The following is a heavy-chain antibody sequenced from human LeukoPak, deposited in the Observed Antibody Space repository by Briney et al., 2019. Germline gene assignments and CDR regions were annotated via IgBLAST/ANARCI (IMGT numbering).Heavy chain of an antibody. CDR1: GGTFSSYA. CDR3: ARVPTVGGYYYGMDV. J-gene: IGHJ6*02. V-gene: IGHV1-69*13. Sequence: SVKVSCKASGGTFSSYAISWVRQAPGQGLEWMGGIIPIFGTANYAQKFQGRVTITADESASTAYMELSSLRSEDTAVYYCARVPTVGGYYYGMDVWGQGTTVTVSS. CDR2: IIPIFGTA. D-gene: IGHD4-17*01.